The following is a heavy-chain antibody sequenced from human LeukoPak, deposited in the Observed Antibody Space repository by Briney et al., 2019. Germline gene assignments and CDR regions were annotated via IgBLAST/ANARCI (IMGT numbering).Heavy chain of an antibody. D-gene: IGHD1-26*01. CDR1: GYTFTGYY. V-gene: IGHV1-2*02. J-gene: IGHJ6*03. Sequence: GASVKVSCKASGYTFTGYYMHWVRQAPGQGLEWMGWINPNSGGTNYAQKFQGRVTMTRDTSISTAYMELSRLRSDDTAVYYCARVRYSGYYYYYYMDVWGKGTTVTVSS. CDR3: ARVRYSGYYYYYYMDV. CDR2: INPNSGGT.